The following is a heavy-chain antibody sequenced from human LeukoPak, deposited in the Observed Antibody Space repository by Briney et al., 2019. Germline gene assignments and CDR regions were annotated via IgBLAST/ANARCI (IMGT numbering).Heavy chain of an antibody. CDR1: GYTFTNYG. CDR2: ISGYNGNT. D-gene: IGHD2-21*01. CDR3: ARDFVGSIPLGPDY. Sequence: ASVKVSCKASGYTFTNYGITWVRQAPGQGLELMGWISGYNGNTKYAQNLQGRVTMTTETSTSTAYMELRNLRSDDTAVYYCARDFVGSIPLGPDYWGQGTLVTVSS. J-gene: IGHJ4*02. V-gene: IGHV1-18*01.